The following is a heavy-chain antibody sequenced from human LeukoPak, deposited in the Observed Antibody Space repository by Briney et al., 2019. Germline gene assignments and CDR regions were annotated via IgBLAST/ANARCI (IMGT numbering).Heavy chain of an antibody. J-gene: IGHJ4*02. V-gene: IGHV3-7*03. CDR3: TRENYVPDS. CDR2: ISDGGSAT. D-gene: IGHD3-10*02. Sequence: GGSLRLSCVASGYTFSPYWMSWVRQTPGKGLEWVASISDGGSATYYVDSVRGRFTISRDGAKNSLFLQVNGLRADDTAVYYCTRENYVPDSWGQGTLVTVSS. CDR1: GYTFSPYW.